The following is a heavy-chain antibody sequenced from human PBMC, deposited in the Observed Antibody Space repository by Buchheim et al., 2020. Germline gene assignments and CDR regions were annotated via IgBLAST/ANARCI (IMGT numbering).Heavy chain of an antibody. V-gene: IGHV3-11*01. CDR3: ARGGDSSGYYSIYYYMDV. J-gene: IGHJ6*03. CDR2: ISSSCYTT. CDR1: GFTFSDYY. Sequence: QVQLVESGGGLVRPGGFLRLSCAASGFTFSDYYMNWIRQAPGKGLEWVSYISSSCYTTYYADSVRGRFTISRDNAENSPFLQLNSLRAEDTAVYYCARGGDSSGYYSIYYYMDVWGKGTT. D-gene: IGHD3-22*01.